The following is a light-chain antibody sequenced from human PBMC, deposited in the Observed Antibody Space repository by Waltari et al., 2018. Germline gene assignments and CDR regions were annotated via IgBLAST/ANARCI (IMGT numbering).Light chain of an antibody. J-gene: IGKJ4*01. V-gene: IGKV3-15*01. Sequence: ETVMTQSPGTLSVSPGDRVILSCRASQGVGSELAWYQQRPGQPPRLLIYGASTRVTGLPARFSGSGSGTEFTLTISSLQSEDFGLYYCQQYDNWPLTFGGGTKVEIK. CDR2: GAS. CDR3: QQYDNWPLT. CDR1: QGVGSE.